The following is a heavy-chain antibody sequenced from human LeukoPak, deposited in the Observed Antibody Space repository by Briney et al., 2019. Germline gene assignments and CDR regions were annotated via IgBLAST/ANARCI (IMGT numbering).Heavy chain of an antibody. CDR2: IIPIFGTA. J-gene: IGHJ6*03. D-gene: IGHD3-3*01. CDR3: ARNRYDFWSGHSPGDYYYMDA. CDR1: GGTFSSYA. Sequence: GASVKVSCKASGGTFSSYAISWVRQAPGQGLEWMGGIIPIFGTANYAQKFQGRVTITTDESTSTAYMELSSLRSEDTAVYYCARNRYDFWSGHSPGDYYYMDAWGKGTTVTVSS. V-gene: IGHV1-69*05.